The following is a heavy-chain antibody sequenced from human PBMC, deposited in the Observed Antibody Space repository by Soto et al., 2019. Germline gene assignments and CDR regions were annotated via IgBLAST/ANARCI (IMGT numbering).Heavy chain of an antibody. D-gene: IGHD6-6*01. Sequence: QLQLQESGSGLVKPSQTLSLTCAVSGGSISSGGFSWSWIRQPPGKGLESIGYIYHSGSTYYNPSLNSRVTIPVARSKNQFSLTLSSVTAADTAVYYCAGGIAARPLGYWGQGTLVTVSS. V-gene: IGHV4-30-2*01. CDR1: GGSISSGGFS. J-gene: IGHJ4*02. CDR3: AGGIAARPLGY. CDR2: IYHSGST.